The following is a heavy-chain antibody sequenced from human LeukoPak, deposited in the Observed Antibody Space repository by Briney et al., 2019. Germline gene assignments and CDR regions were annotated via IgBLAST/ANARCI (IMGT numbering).Heavy chain of an antibody. D-gene: IGHD4-17*01. CDR2: ISAYYGNT. J-gene: IGHJ4*02. V-gene: IGHV1-18*01. Sequence: GASVNVSCKASGYTFTNYGISWVRQAPGQGLEWMGWISAYYGNTNYAQNLQGRVTMTTDTSTSTAYMELRSLRSDDTAVYYCARVWLTVTGYYFDYWGQGTLVTVSS. CDR3: ARVWLTVTGYYFDY. CDR1: GYTFTNYG.